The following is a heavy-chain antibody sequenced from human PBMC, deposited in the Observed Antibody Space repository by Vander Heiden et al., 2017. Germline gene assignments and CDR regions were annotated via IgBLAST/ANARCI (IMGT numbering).Heavy chain of an antibody. CDR3: ARWPNDYGDPYGMDV. V-gene: IGHV3-11*01. J-gene: IGHJ6*02. Sequence: QVQLVESGGGLVKPGGTLRLSCAASGFTFSAYYLRGIRQAPGKGLEWVSYMSSSSSTIYYADSVKGRFTISRDNAKNSLYLQMNSLRAEDTAVYYCARWPNDYGDPYGMDVWGQGTTVTVSS. D-gene: IGHD4-17*01. CDR2: MSSSSSTI. CDR1: GFTFSAYY.